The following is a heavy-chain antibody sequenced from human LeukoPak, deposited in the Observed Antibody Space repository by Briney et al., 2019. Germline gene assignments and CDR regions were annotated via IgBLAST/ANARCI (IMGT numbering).Heavy chain of an antibody. Sequence: PGGSLRLSSAASGFTFSSYGMHWARQAPGKGLEWVAVIWYDGSNKYYADSVKGRFTISRDNSKNTLYLQMNSLRAEDTAVYYCARDNYYGSGSYYNDNILWGQGTLATVTA. D-gene: IGHD3-10*01. CDR3: ARDNYYGSGSYYNDNIL. CDR1: GFTFSSYG. J-gene: IGHJ4*02. CDR2: IWYDGSNK. V-gene: IGHV3-33*01.